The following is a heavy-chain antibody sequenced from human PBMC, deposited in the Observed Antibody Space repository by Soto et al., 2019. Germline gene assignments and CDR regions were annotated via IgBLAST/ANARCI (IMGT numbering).Heavy chain of an antibody. V-gene: IGHV4-59*08. Sequence: SETLSLTCTVSGASISSYYWSWIRQPPGKALEWIGYIYYSGSTNYNPSLKSRVTISVDASKSHFSLELNSVTAADTAVYYCASLYSSGLFYFDYWGQGTLVTVSS. CDR1: GASISSYY. J-gene: IGHJ4*02. CDR2: IYYSGST. D-gene: IGHD6-19*01. CDR3: ASLYSSGLFYFDY.